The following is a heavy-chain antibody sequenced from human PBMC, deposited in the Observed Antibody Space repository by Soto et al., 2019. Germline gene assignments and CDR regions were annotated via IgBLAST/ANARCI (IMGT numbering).Heavy chain of an antibody. CDR2: IYHSGST. CDR3: ARVHHVGSHYYGMDV. J-gene: IGHJ6*02. Sequence: PSETLSLTCAVSGGSISSGGYSWSWIRQPPGKGLEWIGYIYHSGSTYYNPSLKSRVTISVDRSKNQFSLKLSSVTAADTAVYYCARVHHVGSHYYGMDVWGQGTTVTVSS. V-gene: IGHV4-30-2*01. CDR1: GGSISSGGYS.